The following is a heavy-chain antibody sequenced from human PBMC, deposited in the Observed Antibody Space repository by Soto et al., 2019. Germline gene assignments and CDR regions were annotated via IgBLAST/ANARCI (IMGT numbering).Heavy chain of an antibody. D-gene: IGHD2-8*01. Sequence: QVQLVQSGAEVKNPGASVKVSCKASGYTFTRYGIGWARQAPGQGLEWMGWINTYNGNTNYAQNVQGRVTLTTDTSTSLAYMELTSLRTNDTAIYYCAMVDVYVTPTPQDVWGQATTIIVSS. CDR1: GYTFTRYG. CDR2: INTYNGNT. CDR3: AMVDVYVTPTPQDV. V-gene: IGHV1-18*01. J-gene: IGHJ6*02.